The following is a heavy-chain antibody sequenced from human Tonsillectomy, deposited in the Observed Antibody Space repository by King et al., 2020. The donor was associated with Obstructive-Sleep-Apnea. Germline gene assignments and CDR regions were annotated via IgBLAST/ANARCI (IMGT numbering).Heavy chain of an antibody. D-gene: IGHD3-10*01. CDR1: GFTFSSYA. V-gene: IGHV3-23*04. CDR3: AKDRGSGSYNRPYYYYYYGMDV. CDR2: ISGSGGST. J-gene: IGHJ6*02. Sequence: EVQLVESGGGLVQPGGSLRLSCAASGFTFSSYAMSWVRQAPGKGLEWVSAISGSGGSTYYADSVKGRFTISRDNSKNTLYLQMNSLRAEDTAVYYCAKDRGSGSYNRPYYYYYYGMDVWGQGTTVTVSS.